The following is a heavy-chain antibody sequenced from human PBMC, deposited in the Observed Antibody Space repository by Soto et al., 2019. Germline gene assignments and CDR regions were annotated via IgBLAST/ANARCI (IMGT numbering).Heavy chain of an antibody. Sequence: ASVKVSCKASGYTFTGFYMHWVRQAPGQGLEWTGWISPYNGNTNYAQKLQGRVTMTTDTSTSAAYMELRSLRSDDTAVYYCARDSGYSSTYWGQGTLVTVSS. D-gene: IGHD6-13*01. J-gene: IGHJ4*02. CDR1: GYTFTGFY. V-gene: IGHV1-18*04. CDR2: ISPYNGNT. CDR3: ARDSGYSSTY.